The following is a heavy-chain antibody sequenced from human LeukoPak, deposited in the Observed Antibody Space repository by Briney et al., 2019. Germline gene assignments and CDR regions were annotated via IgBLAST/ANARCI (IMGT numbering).Heavy chain of an antibody. Sequence: ARSLRLSCAASGFTFSSYAMHWVRQAPGKGLEWVAVISYDGSNKYYADSVKGRFTISRDNSKNTLYLQMNSLRAEDTAVYYCAKGGDYYVWGSLPSYYYMDVWGKGTTVTVSS. CDR2: ISYDGSNK. CDR3: AKGGDYYVWGSLPSYYYMDV. V-gene: IGHV3-30*04. J-gene: IGHJ6*03. D-gene: IGHD3-16*01. CDR1: GFTFSSYA.